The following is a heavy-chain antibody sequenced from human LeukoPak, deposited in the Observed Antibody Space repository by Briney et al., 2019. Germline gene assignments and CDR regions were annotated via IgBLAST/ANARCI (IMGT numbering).Heavy chain of an antibody. V-gene: IGHV1-8*03. CDR2: MNPNSGNT. CDR3: ARVKPWDGYNPYYFDY. D-gene: IGHD5-24*01. J-gene: IGHJ4*02. CDR1: GYTFTSYD. Sequence: GASVKVSCKASGYTFTSYDINWVRQAPGQGLERMGWMNPNSGNTGYAQKFQGRVTITRNTSISTAYMELSSLRSEDTAVYYCARVKPWDGYNPYYFDYWGQGTLVTVSS.